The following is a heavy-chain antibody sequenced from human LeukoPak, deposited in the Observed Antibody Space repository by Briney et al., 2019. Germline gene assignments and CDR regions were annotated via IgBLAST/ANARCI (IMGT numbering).Heavy chain of an antibody. CDR1: GGSISSSSYY. CDR3: ARDATMIVVVIGGGYDY. J-gene: IGHJ4*02. V-gene: IGHV4-39*07. CDR2: IYYSGST. Sequence: SETLSLTCTVSGGSISSSSYYWGWIRQPPGQGLEWIGSIYYSGSTYYNPSLKSRVTISVDTSKNQFSLKLSSVTAADTAVYYCARDATMIVVVIGGGYDYWGQGTLVTVSS. D-gene: IGHD3-22*01.